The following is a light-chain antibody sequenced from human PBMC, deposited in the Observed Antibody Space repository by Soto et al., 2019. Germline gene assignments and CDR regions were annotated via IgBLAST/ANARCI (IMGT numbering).Light chain of an antibody. Sequence: EIVLTHSPGTLSLSSGERATLSCRASQTVSSSYLAWYQQKPGQAPRLLIYDASNRATGIPARFSGSGSGTDFTLTISRLEPEDFAVYYCQQYGISPRTFGQGTKVDIK. CDR2: DAS. CDR3: QQYGISPRT. CDR1: QTVSSSY. J-gene: IGKJ1*01. V-gene: IGKV3-20*01.